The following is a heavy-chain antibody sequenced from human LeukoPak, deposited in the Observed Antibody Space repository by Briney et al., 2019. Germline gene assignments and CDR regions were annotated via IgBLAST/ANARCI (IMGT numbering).Heavy chain of an antibody. Sequence: SETLSLTCTVSGGSISSYYWSWIRQPPGKGLEWIGYIYYSGSTNYNPSLKSRVTISVNTSKNQFSLKPSSVTAADTAVYYCARESRRWGSGIYYVDIWGQGTMVTVSS. CDR1: GGSISSYY. CDR3: ARESRRWGSGIYYVDI. CDR2: IYYSGST. J-gene: IGHJ3*02. D-gene: IGHD3-10*01. V-gene: IGHV4-59*01.